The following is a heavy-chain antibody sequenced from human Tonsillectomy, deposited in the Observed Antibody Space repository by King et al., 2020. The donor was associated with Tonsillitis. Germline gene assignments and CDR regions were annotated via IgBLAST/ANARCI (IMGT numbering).Heavy chain of an antibody. CDR2: ARNKVHRYTT. D-gene: IGHD2-8*02. CDR3: ARWDYWSGGVCYSGLDM. Sequence: VQLVESGGGLVQPGGSLRLSCAASGFTFSDHYMDWVRQAPGKGLEWIGRARNKVHRYTTEYAASGKVRFTISRDDSKKSLYLQMNRLKTEDTAVYYCARWDYWSGGVCYSGLDMWGQGTMVTVSS. V-gene: IGHV3-72*01. J-gene: IGHJ3*02. CDR1: GFTFSDHY.